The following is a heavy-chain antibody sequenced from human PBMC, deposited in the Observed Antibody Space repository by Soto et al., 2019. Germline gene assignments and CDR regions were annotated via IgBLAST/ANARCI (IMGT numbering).Heavy chain of an antibody. CDR1: GCSFTSYW. D-gene: IGHD5-12*01. Sequence: PGESLKISCKGSGCSFTSYWIGWVRQMPGKGLEWMGIIYPGDSDTRYSPSFQGQVTISADKSISTAYLQWSSLKASDTAMYYCARGGYARWYYYYGMDVWGQGTTVTVSS. V-gene: IGHV5-51*01. CDR3: ARGGYARWYYYYGMDV. CDR2: IYPGDSDT. J-gene: IGHJ6*02.